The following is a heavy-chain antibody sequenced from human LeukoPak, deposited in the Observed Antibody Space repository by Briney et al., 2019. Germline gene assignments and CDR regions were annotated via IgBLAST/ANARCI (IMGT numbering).Heavy chain of an antibody. CDR2: ISGRGDTT. D-gene: IGHD2-2*02. CDR3: AKALRAPHRPVYTYYYMDV. V-gene: IGHV3-23*01. Sequence: QPGGSLRLSCVASEFTVNNYAVSWVRQAPGKGLEWVSTISGRGDTTYYADSVKGRFTISRDNSNNSVFLQMNSLRVDDAAVYYCAKALRAPHRPVYTYYYMDVWGKGTTVIVSS. J-gene: IGHJ6*03. CDR1: EFTVNNYA.